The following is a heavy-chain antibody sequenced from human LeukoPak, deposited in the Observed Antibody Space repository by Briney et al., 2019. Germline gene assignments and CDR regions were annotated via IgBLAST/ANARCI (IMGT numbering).Heavy chain of an antibody. CDR2: ISSSSSTI. D-gene: IGHD3-22*01. V-gene: IGHV3-48*01. J-gene: IGHJ1*01. CDR3: AAYDSSGYSGKYFQH. Sequence: PGGSLRLSCAAPGFTFSSYSMNWVRQAPGKGLEWVSYISSSSSTIYYADSVKGRFTISRDNAKNTLYLQMNSLRAEDTAVYYCAAYDSSGYSGKYFQHWGQGTLVTVSS. CDR1: GFTFSSYS.